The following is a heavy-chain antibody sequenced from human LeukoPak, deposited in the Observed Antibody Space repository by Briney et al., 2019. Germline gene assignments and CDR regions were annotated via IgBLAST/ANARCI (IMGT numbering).Heavy chain of an antibody. D-gene: IGHD5-18*01. J-gene: IGHJ4*02. CDR1: GFTFDDYA. CDR2: ISWNSGSI. CDR3: AKARSGYSYGYWLDY. V-gene: IGHV3-9*01. Sequence: PGGSLRLSCAASGFTFDDYAMHWVRQAPGKGLEWVSGISWNSGSIGYADSVKGRFTISRDNAKNSLYLQMNSPRAEDTALYYCAKARSGYSYGYWLDYWGQGTLVTVSS.